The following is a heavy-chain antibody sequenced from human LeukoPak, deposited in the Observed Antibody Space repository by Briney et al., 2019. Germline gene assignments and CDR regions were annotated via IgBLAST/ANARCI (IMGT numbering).Heavy chain of an antibody. D-gene: IGHD1-26*01. V-gene: IGHV4-59*01. CDR3: ARTRSGYSTLGY. Sequence: SETLSLTCTVSGDSISPYYRSWIRQPPGGGLEWIGYVFYTGSTNYNPSLKSRVTISVDTSRNQFSLKLTSVTAADTAVYYCARTRSGYSTLGYWGQGTLVTVSS. J-gene: IGHJ4*02. CDR1: GDSISPYY. CDR2: VFYTGST.